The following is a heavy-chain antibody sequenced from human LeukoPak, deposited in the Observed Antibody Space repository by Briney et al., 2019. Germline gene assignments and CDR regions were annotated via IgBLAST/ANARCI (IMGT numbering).Heavy chain of an antibody. D-gene: IGHD3-10*01. V-gene: IGHV4-39*01. J-gene: IGHJ5*02. CDR1: GGSISSSSYY. CDR3: ARALSGEVRGSFDP. CDR2: IYYSGST. Sequence: PSETLSLTCIVSGGSISSSSYYWGWIRQPPGKGLEWIGSIYYSGSTYYNPSLKSRVTISVDRSKNQFSLKLSSVTAADTAVYYCARALSGEVRGSFDPWGQGTLVTVSS.